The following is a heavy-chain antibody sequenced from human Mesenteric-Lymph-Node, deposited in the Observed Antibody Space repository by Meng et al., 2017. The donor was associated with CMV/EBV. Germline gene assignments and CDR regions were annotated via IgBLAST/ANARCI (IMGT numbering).Heavy chain of an antibody. CDR3: AREQRGSYYDVS. Sequence: SVKVSCKASGGTFSSYAISWVRQAPGQGLEWMGGIIPILGIANYAQKFQGRVTITADKSTSTAYMELSSLRSEDTAVYYCAREQRGSYYDVSWGQGTLVTVSS. CDR2: IIPILGIA. D-gene: IGHD1-26*01. CDR1: GGTFSSYA. J-gene: IGHJ5*02. V-gene: IGHV1-69*10.